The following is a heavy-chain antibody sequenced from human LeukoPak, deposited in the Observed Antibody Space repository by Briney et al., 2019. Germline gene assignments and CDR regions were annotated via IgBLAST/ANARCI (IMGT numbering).Heavy chain of an antibody. Sequence: GGSLRLSCAASGFTFSNYWMNWVRQAPGKGLEWVANIKQDGSEKYCVDSVKGRFTISRDNAKNSLYLQMNSLRAEDTAVYYCAKDVERGLAGLDYWGQGTLVTVSS. CDR2: IKQDGSEK. CDR1: GFTFSNYW. V-gene: IGHV3-7*03. CDR3: AKDVERGLAGLDY. D-gene: IGHD6-19*01. J-gene: IGHJ4*02.